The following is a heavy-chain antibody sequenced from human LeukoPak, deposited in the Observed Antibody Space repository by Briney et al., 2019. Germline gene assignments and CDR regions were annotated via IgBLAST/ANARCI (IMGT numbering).Heavy chain of an antibody. CDR2: IKPSGGST. D-gene: IGHD1-1*01. J-gene: IGHJ4*02. CDR1: GYTFTSYY. CDR3: ARGTTDDY. V-gene: IGHV1-46*01. Sequence: ASVKVSCKASGYTFTSYYIDWVRQAPGQGLEWMGVIKPSGGSTRYAQKFQGRVTMTGDPSTRTVYMELSSLTSDDTAVYYCARGTTDDYWGQGTPVTVSS.